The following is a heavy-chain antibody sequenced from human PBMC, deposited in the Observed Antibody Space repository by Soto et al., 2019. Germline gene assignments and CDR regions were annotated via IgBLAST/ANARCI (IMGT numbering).Heavy chain of an antibody. CDR1: GFTFSSYA. D-gene: IGHD6-13*01. J-gene: IGHJ4*02. CDR3: ARRGPGTYFDY. Sequence: EVQLLESGGGLVQPGGSLRLSCAASGFTFSSYAMRWVRQAPGKGLEWVSAISGRGDSTYYTDSVKGRFTISRENSKNTLYLQMNSLRAEDTAVYYCARRGPGTYFDYWGQGTLVTVSS. V-gene: IGHV3-23*01. CDR2: ISGRGDST.